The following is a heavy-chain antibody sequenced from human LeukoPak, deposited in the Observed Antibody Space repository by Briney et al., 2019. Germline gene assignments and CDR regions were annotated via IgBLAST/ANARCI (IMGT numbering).Heavy chain of an antibody. CDR3: AKLLAVTNSYYFNY. J-gene: IGHJ4*02. Sequence: GGSLRLSCAASGFNFSSYAMSWVRQAPGKGLEWVSTISGSGSGGSTYYADSVKGRFTISRDNSKDTLYLQMNSLRAEDTAVYYCAKLLAVTNSYYFNYWGQGTLVTVSS. CDR1: GFNFSSYA. CDR2: ISGSGSGGST. V-gene: IGHV3-23*01. D-gene: IGHD6-19*01.